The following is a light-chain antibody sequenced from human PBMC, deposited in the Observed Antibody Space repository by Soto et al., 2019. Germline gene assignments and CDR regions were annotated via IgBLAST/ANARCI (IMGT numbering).Light chain of an antibody. J-gene: IGKJ1*01. CDR2: GAS. Sequence: EIVMTQSPVTLSVSPGERATLSCRASQSVSSNLAWYQQKPCQAPRLLIYGASTRATGIPARFSGSGSGTEFTLTISSLQSEDFAVYYCHQYNNWPQTFGQGTKVDIK. CDR3: HQYNNWPQT. CDR1: QSVSSN. V-gene: IGKV3-15*01.